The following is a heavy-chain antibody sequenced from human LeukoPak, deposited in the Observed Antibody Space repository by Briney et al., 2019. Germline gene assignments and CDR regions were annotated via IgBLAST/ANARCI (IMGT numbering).Heavy chain of an antibody. V-gene: IGHV3-23*01. D-gene: IGHD1-26*01. CDR1: GFTFSSYA. Sequence: GGSLRLSCEVSGFTFSSYAMSWVRQAPGKGLEWVSVIGGSGGNIHYADSVKGRFTLSRDYPKNTLYLQMNSLRAEDTAVYFCAKYSGSYYYPPNWDSWGQGTLVTVSS. J-gene: IGHJ4*02. CDR3: AKYSGSYYYPPNWDS. CDR2: IGGSGGNI.